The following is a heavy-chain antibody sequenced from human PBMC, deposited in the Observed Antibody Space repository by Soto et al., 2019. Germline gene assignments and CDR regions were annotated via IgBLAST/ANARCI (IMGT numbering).Heavy chain of an antibody. D-gene: IGHD5-12*01. CDR2: ISAYNGNT. Sequence: ASVAVSCKASGYTFASYGISWVRQATGQGLEWMGWISAYNGNTNYAQKLQGRVTMTTDTSTSTAYMELRSLRSDDTAVYYCARGHEMARILYFDYWGQGTLVTVSS. V-gene: IGHV1-18*01. CDR3: ARGHEMARILYFDY. CDR1: GYTFASYG. J-gene: IGHJ4*02.